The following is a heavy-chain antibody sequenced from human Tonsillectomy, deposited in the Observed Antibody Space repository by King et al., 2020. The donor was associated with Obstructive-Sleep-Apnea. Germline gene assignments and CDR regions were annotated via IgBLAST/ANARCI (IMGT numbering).Heavy chain of an antibody. CDR2: IYYSGST. Sequence: VQLQESGPGLVQPSETLSLTCTVSGGSISSYYWSWSRQPPGKGLEWIGYIYYSGSTNYNPPLKSRVTISVDTSKNQFSLKLSSVTAADTAVYYCAREFYSSSWYGDYYYGMDVWGQGTTVTVSS. J-gene: IGHJ6*02. CDR3: AREFYSSSWYGDYYYGMDV. V-gene: IGHV4-59*01. CDR1: GGSISSYY. D-gene: IGHD6-13*01.